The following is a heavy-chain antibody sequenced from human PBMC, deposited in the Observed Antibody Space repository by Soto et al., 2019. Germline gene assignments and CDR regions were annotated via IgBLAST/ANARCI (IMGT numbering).Heavy chain of an antibody. CDR1: GYTFTSYD. D-gene: IGHD2-8*01. V-gene: IGHV1-8*01. Sequence: ASVKVSCKASGYTFTSYDINWVRQATGQGLEWMGWMNPNSGNTGYAQKFQGRVTLTRNTSISTAYMELSSLRSEDTAVYYCARGFNQDIVLMVYAMGLAFDIWGQGTMVTVSS. CDR2: MNPNSGNT. CDR3: ARGFNQDIVLMVYAMGLAFDI. J-gene: IGHJ3*02.